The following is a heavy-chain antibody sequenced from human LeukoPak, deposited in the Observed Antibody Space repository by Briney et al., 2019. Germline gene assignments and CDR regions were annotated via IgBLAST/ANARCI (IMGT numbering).Heavy chain of an antibody. J-gene: IGHJ3*02. CDR2: VYYSGST. CDR1: GGAISSSY. Sequence: ASETLSLTCTVSGGAISSSYWSWIRQPPGKGLEWIGYVYYSGSTNYNPSLKSRVTISVDTSKKQFSLKLSSATAADTAVYYCARVLDLSKRGLDAFDIWGQGTMVTVSS. D-gene: IGHD3-16*01. V-gene: IGHV4-59*01. CDR3: ARVLDLSKRGLDAFDI.